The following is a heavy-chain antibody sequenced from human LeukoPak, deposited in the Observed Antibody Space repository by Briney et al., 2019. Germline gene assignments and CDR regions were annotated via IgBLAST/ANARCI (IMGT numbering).Heavy chain of an antibody. CDR2: ISYDGSNK. V-gene: IGHV3-30-3*01. J-gene: IGHJ4*02. CDR1: GFTFSSYA. CDR3: ARDRYYYDSSGYYSPPY. Sequence: GGSLRLSCAASGFTFSSYAMHWVRQAPGKGLEWVTVISYDGSNKYYADSVKGRFTISRDNSKNTLYLQMNSLRAEDTAVYYCARDRYYYDSSGYYSPPYWGQGTLVTVSS. D-gene: IGHD3-22*01.